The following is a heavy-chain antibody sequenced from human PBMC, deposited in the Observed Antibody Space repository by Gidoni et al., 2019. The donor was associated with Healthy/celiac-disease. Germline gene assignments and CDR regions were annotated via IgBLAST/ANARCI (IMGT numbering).Heavy chain of an antibody. CDR1: GGSISSSSYY. D-gene: IGHD6-19*01. Sequence: QLQLQESGPGLVKPSETLSLTCTVPGGSISSSSYYWGWIRQPPGKGLEWIGSISYSGSTYYNPSLKSRVTISVDTSKNQFSLKLSSVTAADTAVYYCARRIAVAGKDGLDYWGQGTLVTVSS. CDR3: ARRIAVAGKDGLDY. V-gene: IGHV4-39*01. J-gene: IGHJ4*02. CDR2: ISYSGST.